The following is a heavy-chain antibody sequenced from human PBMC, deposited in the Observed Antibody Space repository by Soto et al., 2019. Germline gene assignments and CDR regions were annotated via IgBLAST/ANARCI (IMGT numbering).Heavy chain of an antibody. J-gene: IGHJ5*02. CDR1: GGSFSGYY. D-gene: IGHD5-18*01. CDR3: ARVGGGGYSYAFDP. CDR2: INHSGST. Sequence: SETLSLTCAVYGGSFSGYYWSWIRQPPGKGLEWIGEINHSGSTNYNPSLKSRVTISVDTSKNQFSLKLSSVTAADTAVYYCARVGGGGYSYAFDPWGQGTLVTVSS. V-gene: IGHV4-34*01.